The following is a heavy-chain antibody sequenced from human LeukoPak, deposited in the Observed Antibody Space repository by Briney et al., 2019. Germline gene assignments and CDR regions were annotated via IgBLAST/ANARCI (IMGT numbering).Heavy chain of an antibody. CDR3: AKDISGSSEANFDY. J-gene: IGHJ4*02. D-gene: IGHD3-10*01. CDR2: ISWNSGSI. Sequence: GGSLRLSCAASGFTFDDYAMHRVRQAPGKGLEWVSGISWNSGSIGYADSVKGRFTISRDNAKNSLYLQMNSLRAEDTALYYCAKDISGSSEANFDYWGQGTLVTVSS. V-gene: IGHV3-9*01. CDR1: GFTFDDYA.